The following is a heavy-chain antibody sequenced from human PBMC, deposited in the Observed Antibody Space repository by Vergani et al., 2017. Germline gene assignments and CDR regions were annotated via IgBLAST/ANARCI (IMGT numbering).Heavy chain of an antibody. CDR3: AIGDYGILTGYRY. CDR2: INPSGGNT. D-gene: IGHD3-9*01. Sequence: QVQVVQSGAAVKKSGASVKVSCKTSGYTFSNYYMHWVRQAPGQGLAWMGIINPSGGNTNYAQKFQGRVTMTRDTSTSTVYMELSSLRSEDTAIYYCAIGDYGILTGYRYWGQGTLVTVSA. J-gene: IGHJ4*02. V-gene: IGHV1-46*03. CDR1: GYTFSNYY.